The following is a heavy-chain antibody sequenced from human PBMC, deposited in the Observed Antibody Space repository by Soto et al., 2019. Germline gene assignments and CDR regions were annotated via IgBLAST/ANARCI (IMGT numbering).Heavy chain of an antibody. D-gene: IGHD6-19*01. CDR2: IFYSGNT. CDR1: DDSIGRSNYF. CDR3: AKHLYSGDSSGSFGY. V-gene: IGHV4-39*01. Sequence: QLQLQESGPGLVKPSETLSLTCTVSDDSIGRSNYFWGWIRQPPGKGLEWIGNIFYSGNTHYNPSRKIRVTVSLVTSNHHFSLRVSSVTAADTAVYHSAKHLYSGDSSGSFGYWGPGALVIVSS. J-gene: IGHJ4*02.